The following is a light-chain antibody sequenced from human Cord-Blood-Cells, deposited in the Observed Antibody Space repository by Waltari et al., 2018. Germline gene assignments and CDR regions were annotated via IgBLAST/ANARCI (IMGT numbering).Light chain of an antibody. CDR3: QQYNSYSWT. CDR2: KAS. Sequence: IQMTQSPLTLPASVGDRVTITCRASQSISSWLAWYQKKPGKAPKLLIYKASSLESGVPSRFSGSGSGTEFTLTISSLQPDDFATYYCQQYNSYSWTFGQGTKVEIK. CDR1: QSISSW. J-gene: IGKJ1*01. V-gene: IGKV1-5*03.